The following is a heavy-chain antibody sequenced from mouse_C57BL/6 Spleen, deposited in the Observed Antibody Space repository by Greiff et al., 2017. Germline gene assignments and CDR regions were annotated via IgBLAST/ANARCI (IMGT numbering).Heavy chain of an antibody. V-gene: IGHV5-9-1*02. CDR1: GFTFSSYA. J-gene: IGHJ1*03. CDR2: ISSGGDYI. Sequence: DVMLVESGEGLVKPGGSLKLSCAASGFTFSSYAMSWVRQTPEKRLEWVAYISSGGDYIYYADTVKGRFTISRDNARNTLYLQMSSLKSEDTAMYYCTRDHRSYGSSYDWYFDVWGTGTTVTVSS. CDR3: TRDHRSYGSSYDWYFDV. D-gene: IGHD1-1*01.